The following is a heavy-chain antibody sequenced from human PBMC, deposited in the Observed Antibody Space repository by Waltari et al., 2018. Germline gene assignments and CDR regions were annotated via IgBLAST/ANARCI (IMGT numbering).Heavy chain of an antibody. CDR3: ARVGGDWYFDL. Sequence: QVQLQESGPGLVKPSQPLSLTCTVSGGSISSGRYYWSWIRQPPGKGLEWIGYIYYSGSTNYNPSLKSRVTISVDTSKNQFSLKLSSVTAADTAVYYCARVGGDWYFDLWGRGTLVTVSS. J-gene: IGHJ2*01. V-gene: IGHV4-61*01. CDR1: GGSISSGRYY. D-gene: IGHD3-16*01. CDR2: IYYSGST.